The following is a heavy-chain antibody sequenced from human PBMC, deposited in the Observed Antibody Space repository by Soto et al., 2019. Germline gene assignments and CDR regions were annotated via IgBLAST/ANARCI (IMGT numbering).Heavy chain of an antibody. CDR1: GDSVSSNSAG. CDR2: TYYRSKWYY. Sequence: SQTLSLTCAITGDSVSSNSAGWSWVRQSPSRGLEWLGRTYYRSKWYYEYAVSVRGRITINPDTSKNQYSLQLNSVTPEDTAVYFCVRGEQYSGRIFDYWGQGTLVNVSS. D-gene: IGHD1-26*01. CDR3: VRGEQYSGRIFDY. J-gene: IGHJ4*01. V-gene: IGHV6-1*01.